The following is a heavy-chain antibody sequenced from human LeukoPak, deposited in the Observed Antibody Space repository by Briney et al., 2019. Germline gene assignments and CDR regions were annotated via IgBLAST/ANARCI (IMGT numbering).Heavy chain of an antibody. CDR2: ISDCGSNK. J-gene: IGHJ4*02. D-gene: IGHD6-13*01. Sequence: GGSLRLSYAASGFTFSSYGMHWVRQAPGKGLEWVADISDCGSNKYYADSVKGRFTITRDNYKDTLYLQMNSLRAQDTAVYYGGGAGYSGNWLDYWGQGTLVTVSS. CDR3: GGAGYSGNWLDY. CDR1: GFTFSSYG. V-gene: IGHV3-30*03.